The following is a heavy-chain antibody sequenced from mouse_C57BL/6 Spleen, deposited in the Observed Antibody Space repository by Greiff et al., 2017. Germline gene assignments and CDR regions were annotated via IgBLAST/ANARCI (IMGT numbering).Heavy chain of an antibody. V-gene: IGHV1-15*01. D-gene: IGHD2-4*01. CDR1: GYTFTDYE. J-gene: IGHJ3*01. Sequence: VQRVEPGAELVRPGASVTLSCKASGYTFTDYEMHWVKQTPVHGLEWIGAIDPATGGTAYNQKFKGKAILTADKSSSTAYMELRSLTSEDSAVYYCTRRLPAWFAYWGQGTLVTVSA. CDR2: IDPATGGT. CDR3: TRRLPAWFAY.